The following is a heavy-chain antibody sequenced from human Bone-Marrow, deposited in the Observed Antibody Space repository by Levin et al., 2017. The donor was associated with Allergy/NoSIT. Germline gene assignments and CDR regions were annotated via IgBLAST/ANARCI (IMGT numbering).Heavy chain of an antibody. V-gene: IGHV3-9*01. J-gene: IGHJ4*02. CDR3: AKDSSGYDLSAGEFDY. Sequence: PGGSLRLSCAASGFTFDDYAMHWVRQAPGKGLEWVSGISWNSGSIGYADSVKGRFTISRDNAKNSLYLQMNSLRAEDTALYYCAKDSSGYDLSAGEFDYWGQGTLVTVSS. D-gene: IGHD5-12*01. CDR1: GFTFDDYA. CDR2: ISWNSGSI.